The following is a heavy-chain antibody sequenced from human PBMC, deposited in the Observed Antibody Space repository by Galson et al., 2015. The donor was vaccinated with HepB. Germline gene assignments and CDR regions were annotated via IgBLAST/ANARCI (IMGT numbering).Heavy chain of an antibody. D-gene: IGHD3-10*01. V-gene: IGHV1-18*01. CDR3: ARAYYYGSGSYYTGKDAFDI. J-gene: IGHJ3*02. Sequence: SVKVSCKASGYTFTSYGISWVRQAPGQGLEWMGWISAYNGNTNYAQKLQGRVTMTTDTSTSTAHMELRSLRSDDTAVYYCARAYYYGSGSYYTGKDAFDIWGQGTMVTVSS. CDR2: ISAYNGNT. CDR1: GYTFTSYG.